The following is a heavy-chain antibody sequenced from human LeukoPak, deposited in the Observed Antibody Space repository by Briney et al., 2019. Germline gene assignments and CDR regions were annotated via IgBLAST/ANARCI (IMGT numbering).Heavy chain of an antibody. Sequence: GGSLRLSCAASGFTFSDYYMSWIRQAPGKGLEWVSYISSSSSYTDYADSVKGRFTISRDNAKNSLYLQMNSLRAEDTAVYYCARDKSFAADYWGQGTLVTVSS. CDR3: ARDKSFAADY. V-gene: IGHV3-11*06. CDR2: ISSSSSYT. J-gene: IGHJ4*02. CDR1: GFTFSDYY. D-gene: IGHD3-10*01.